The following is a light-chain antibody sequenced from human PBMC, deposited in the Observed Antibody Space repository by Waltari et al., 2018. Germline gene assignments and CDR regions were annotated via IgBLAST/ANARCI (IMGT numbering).Light chain of an antibody. V-gene: IGKV1-9*01. CDR3: QQVNGYPLT. J-gene: IGKJ4*01. CDR2: AAS. Sequence: DIQLTQSPSFLSASVGDSVTITCRASQGISSYLVWYQQKPGKAPKVLISAASTLQTGGPSRFSGSGSGTECTLTISSLQPEEFATYYWQQVNGYPLTFGGGTKVEIK. CDR1: QGISSY.